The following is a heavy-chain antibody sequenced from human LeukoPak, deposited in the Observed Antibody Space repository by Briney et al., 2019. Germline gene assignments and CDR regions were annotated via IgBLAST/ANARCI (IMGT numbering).Heavy chain of an antibody. CDR1: GGSISSSNW. D-gene: IGHD3-3*01. V-gene: IGHV4-4*02. CDR3: ARSSITIFGVRSSGDFDY. Sequence: SETLSLTRAVSGGSISSSNWWSWVRQPPGKGLEWIGEIYHSGSTNYNPSLKSRVTISVDKSKNQFSLKLSSVTAADTAVYYCARSSITIFGVRSSGDFDYWGQGTLVTVSS. J-gene: IGHJ4*02. CDR2: IYHSGST.